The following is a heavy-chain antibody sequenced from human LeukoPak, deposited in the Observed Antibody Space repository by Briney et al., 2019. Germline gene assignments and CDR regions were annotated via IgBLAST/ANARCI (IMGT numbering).Heavy chain of an antibody. CDR2: IYYTGST. Sequence: SETLSLTCTVSGGSISSYYWSWIRQPPGKGLEWIGYIYYTGSTNYNPSLKSRVTISGDTSKNQFSLRLSSVTAADTAVYYCARASYSYDINGWVPFDYWGQGTLVTVSS. CDR3: ARASYSYDINGWVPFDY. CDR1: GGSISSYY. V-gene: IGHV4-59*08. D-gene: IGHD3-22*01. J-gene: IGHJ4*02.